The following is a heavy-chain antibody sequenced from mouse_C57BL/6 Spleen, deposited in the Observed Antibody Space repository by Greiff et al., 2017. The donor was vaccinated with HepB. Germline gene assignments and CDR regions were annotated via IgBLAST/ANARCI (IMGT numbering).Heavy chain of an antibody. CDR1: GYTFTSYW. D-gene: IGHD2-4*01. V-gene: IGHV1-55*01. CDR2: IYPGSGST. J-gene: IGHJ1*03. CDR3: APLYYDYDVQYFDV. Sequence: QVQLQQPGAELVKPGASVKMSCKASGYTFTSYWITWVKQRPGQGLEWIGDIYPGSGSTNYNEKFKSKATLTVDTSSSTAYMELRSLTSEDSAVYYCAPLYYDYDVQYFDVWGTGTTVTVSS.